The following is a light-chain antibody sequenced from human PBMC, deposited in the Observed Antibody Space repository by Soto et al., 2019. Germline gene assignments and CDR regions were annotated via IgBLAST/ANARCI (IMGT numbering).Light chain of an antibody. CDR3: TSYTNSSTLGV. CDR2: EVS. CDR1: SSDVGAYNY. Sequence: QSALTQPASVSGSPGQSITISCAGTSSDVGAYNYVSWYQQHPGKAPKLMIYEVSNRPSGVSNRFSGSKSGDTASLTISGVKAEDEAAYYSTSYTNSSTLGVFCTGTTLAVL. V-gene: IGLV2-14*01. J-gene: IGLJ1*01.